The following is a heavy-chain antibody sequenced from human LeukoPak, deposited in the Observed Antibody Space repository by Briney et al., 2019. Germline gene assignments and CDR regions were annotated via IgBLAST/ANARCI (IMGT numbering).Heavy chain of an antibody. J-gene: IGHJ6*02. CDR1: GFTFSSYS. V-gene: IGHV3-21*01. CDR3: ARDLPWGYSYGLSYYGMDV. D-gene: IGHD5-18*01. CDR2: ISSSSYI. Sequence: GGSLRLSCAASGFTFSSYSLNWVRQAPGKGLEWVSSISSSSYIYYADSVKGRFTISGDNAKNSLYLQMNSLRAEDTAVYYCARDLPWGYSYGLSYYGMDVWGQGTTVTVSS.